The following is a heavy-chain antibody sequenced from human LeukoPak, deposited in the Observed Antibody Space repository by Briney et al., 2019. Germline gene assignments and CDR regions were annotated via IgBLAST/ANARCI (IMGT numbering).Heavy chain of an antibody. Sequence: PSETLSLTRAVSGGSISSSNWWSWVRQPPGKGLEWIGEIYHSGSTNYNPSLKSRVTISVDKSKNQFSLKLSSVTAADTAVYYCAREPNEKEIGSGNYWGQGTLVTVSS. V-gene: IGHV4-4*02. CDR2: IYHSGST. J-gene: IGHJ4*02. CDR3: AREPNEKEIGSGNY. CDR1: GGSISSSNW. D-gene: IGHD3-10*01.